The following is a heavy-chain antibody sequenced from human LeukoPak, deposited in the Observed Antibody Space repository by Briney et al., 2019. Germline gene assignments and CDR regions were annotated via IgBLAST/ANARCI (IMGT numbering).Heavy chain of an antibody. Sequence: ASVKVSCKSSGYTFNSYGITWVRQAPGQGLEWMGWIHTYNGHTNYAQKLQGRVTMTTDTSTSTAYMELRSLRSDDTAVYYGARDATDSSGYYVGADFDYWGQGTLVTVSS. CDR1: GYTFNSYG. CDR3: ARDATDSSGYYVGADFDY. D-gene: IGHD3-22*01. J-gene: IGHJ4*02. V-gene: IGHV1-18*01. CDR2: IHTYNGHT.